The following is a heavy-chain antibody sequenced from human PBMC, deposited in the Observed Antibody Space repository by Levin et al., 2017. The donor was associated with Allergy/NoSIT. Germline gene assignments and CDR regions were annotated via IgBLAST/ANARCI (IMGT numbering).Heavy chain of an antibody. V-gene: IGHV3-30*18. J-gene: IGHJ6*02. D-gene: IGHD3-10*01. Sequence: PGGSLRLSCAVSGITFSNYGMYWVRQAPGKGLEWVAVISYDGSYTYYADSVKGRFTISRDNSKNTLYLQLNSLRAEDTAVYYCAKSPTYYYGSGSSFSLYYDYGMDVWGQGTTVTVSS. CDR2: ISYDGSYT. CDR3: AKSPTYYYGSGSSFSLYYDYGMDV. CDR1: GITFSNYG.